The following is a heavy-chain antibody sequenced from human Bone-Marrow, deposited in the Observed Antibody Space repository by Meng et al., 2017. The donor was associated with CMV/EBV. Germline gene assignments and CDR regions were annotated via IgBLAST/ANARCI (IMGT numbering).Heavy chain of an antibody. CDR2: ISYDGSNK. D-gene: IGHD6-13*01. V-gene: IGHV3-30*04. Sequence: GGSLRLSCAASGFTFSSYAMHWVRQAPGKGLEWVAVISYDGSNKYYADSVKGRFTISRDNAKNSLYLQMNSLRAEDTAVYYCAREVAAAGDYWGHGTLVTVSS. CDR3: AREVAAAGDY. CDR1: GFTFSSYA. J-gene: IGHJ4*01.